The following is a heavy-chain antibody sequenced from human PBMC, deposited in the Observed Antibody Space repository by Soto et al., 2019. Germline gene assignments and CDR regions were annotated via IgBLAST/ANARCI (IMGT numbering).Heavy chain of an antibody. Sequence: GGSLRLSCTASGFDFGDYYMSWIRQAPGKGLEWVSYIDSDDGTTYYTDSVKGRFTISRDNAKNSLYLQMNSLRVKDTALYYCVRPYYSSSWFPFDRWGQGTLVTVSS. CDR2: IDSDDGTT. CDR3: VRPYYSSSWFPFDR. J-gene: IGHJ4*02. V-gene: IGHV3-11*01. D-gene: IGHD6-13*01. CDR1: GFDFGDYY.